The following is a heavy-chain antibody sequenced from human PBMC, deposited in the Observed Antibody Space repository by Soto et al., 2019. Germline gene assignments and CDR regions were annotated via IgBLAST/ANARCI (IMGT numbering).Heavy chain of an antibody. Sequence: QVQLVESGGGLVKPGGSLRLSCAGSGFTFSDYYMSWIRQAPGKGLEWVSYISSSGDIIYYADSVKGRFTISRDNAKNSLYLQMNRLRAEDTAVYYCARDLGYYASDGYFDYWGQGTLVTVSS. CDR1: GFTFSDYY. CDR2: ISSSGDII. V-gene: IGHV3-11*01. D-gene: IGHD3-22*01. CDR3: ARDLGYYASDGYFDY. J-gene: IGHJ4*02.